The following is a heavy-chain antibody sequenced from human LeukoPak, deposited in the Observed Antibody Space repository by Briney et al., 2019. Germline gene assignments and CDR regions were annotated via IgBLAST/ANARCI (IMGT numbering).Heavy chain of an antibody. CDR3: ARDLIGLDY. D-gene: IGHD3-16*01. CDR1: GASISSGSHY. Sequence: SETLSLTCVVSGASISSGSHYWNWIRQSPGRGLEWIGHIYYRGTTNYTPFLKSRVTISVDTSKNQFSLKLSSVTAADTAVYYCARDLIGLDYWGQGTLVTVSS. V-gene: IGHV4-61*01. CDR2: IYYRGTT. J-gene: IGHJ4*02.